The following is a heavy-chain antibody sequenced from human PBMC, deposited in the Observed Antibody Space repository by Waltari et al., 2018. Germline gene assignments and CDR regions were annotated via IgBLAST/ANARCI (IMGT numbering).Heavy chain of an antibody. CDR2: IYPSGST. Sequence: EVQRVETGGGLIQPGGSLRLSCAASGFTVSRNYMNWVRKAPGNGLEWVSVIYPSGSTYYADSVKGRFTISRDISKNTLYLQMNSLRGEDTAVYYCARDGGLHYDSSGSSEYLQDWGQGTLVTVSS. CDR3: ARDGGLHYDSSGSSEYLQD. CDR1: GFTVSRNY. J-gene: IGHJ1*01. V-gene: IGHV3-53*02. D-gene: IGHD3-22*01.